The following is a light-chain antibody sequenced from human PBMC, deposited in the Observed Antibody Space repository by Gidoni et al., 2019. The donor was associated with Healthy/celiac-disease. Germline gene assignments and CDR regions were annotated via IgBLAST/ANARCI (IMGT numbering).Light chain of an antibody. CDR2: EVS. CDR3: CSYAGSSNVV. CDR1: SSDVGSYNL. J-gene: IGLJ2*01. V-gene: IGLV2-23*02. Sequence: QSALPQPPPAAGSPGQSITTSCTGTSSDVGSYNLVPWYQQHPGKAPKLMIYEVSKRPSGVSNRFSGSKSGNTASLTISGLQAEDEADYYCCSYAGSSNVVFGGGTKLTVL.